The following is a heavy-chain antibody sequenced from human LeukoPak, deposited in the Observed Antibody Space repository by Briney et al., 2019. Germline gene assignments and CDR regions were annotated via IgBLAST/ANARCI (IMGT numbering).Heavy chain of an antibody. D-gene: IGHD3-22*01. J-gene: IGHJ4*02. CDR3: ARETTMTVIGE. Sequence: SVKVSCKASGYTFTSYGISWVRQAPGQGLEWMGGIIPIFGTANYAQKFQGRVTITADESTSTAYMELSSLRSEDTAVYYCARETTMTVIGEWGQGTLVTVSS. CDR1: GYTFTSYG. V-gene: IGHV1-69*13. CDR2: IIPIFGTA.